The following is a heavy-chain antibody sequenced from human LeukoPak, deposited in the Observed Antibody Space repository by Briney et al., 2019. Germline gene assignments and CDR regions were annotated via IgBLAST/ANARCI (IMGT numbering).Heavy chain of an antibody. Sequence: GGSLRLSCAASGFTFSNYGMHWVRQAPGKGLDWVAFIRYDGSEEFYEDSVKGRFTISRDNSKNTHYLQMNSLREEDTAVYYCAKGVQWLAPGLDHWGQGTLVTVSS. CDR3: AKGVQWLAPGLDH. CDR2: IRYDGSEE. D-gene: IGHD6-19*01. CDR1: GFTFSNYG. V-gene: IGHV3-30*02. J-gene: IGHJ4*02.